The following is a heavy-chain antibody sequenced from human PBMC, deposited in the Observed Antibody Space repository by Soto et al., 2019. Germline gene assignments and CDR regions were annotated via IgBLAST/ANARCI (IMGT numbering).Heavy chain of an antibody. D-gene: IGHD6-19*01. V-gene: IGHV3-23*01. Sequence: EVQLLESGGGLVQPGGSLRLSCAASGFTFSSYAMSWVRQAPGKGLEWVSAISGSGGSTYYADSVKGRFTISRDNSKNTLYLQMNSLRAEDTAVYYCAKDRSRWGSGRPTGYFDYWGQGTLVTVSS. CDR1: GFTFSSYA. CDR3: AKDRSRWGSGRPTGYFDY. CDR2: ISGSGGST. J-gene: IGHJ4*02.